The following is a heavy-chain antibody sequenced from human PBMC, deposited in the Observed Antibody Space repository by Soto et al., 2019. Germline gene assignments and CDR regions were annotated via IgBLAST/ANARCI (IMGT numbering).Heavy chain of an antibody. D-gene: IGHD5-12*01. CDR3: ARAVSGYAIY. Sequence: QVQLVQSGAEVKKPGSSVKVSCKASGGTFSSYTISWVRQAPGQGLEWMGRIIPILGIANYAQKFQGRVTITVDKSTSTGYMELSSLRSEDTAVYYCARAVSGYAIYWGQGTLVTVSS. CDR2: IIPILGIA. V-gene: IGHV1-69*02. CDR1: GGTFSSYT. J-gene: IGHJ4*02.